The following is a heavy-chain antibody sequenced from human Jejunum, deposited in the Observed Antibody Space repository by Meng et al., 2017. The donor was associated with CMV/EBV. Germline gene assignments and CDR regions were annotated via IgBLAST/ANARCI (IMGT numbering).Heavy chain of an antibody. Sequence: GCDLSSDWRSWVRQAPGKGLEWVANIKEDGSERFFVDSVKGRFTISRDDAQNSVYLEMNSLKVEDTGVYYCARDQPNYYDPSHSFQYWGQGTLVTVSS. V-gene: IGHV3-7*01. D-gene: IGHD3-3*01. J-gene: IGHJ1*01. CDR3: ARDQPNYYDPSHSFQY. CDR1: GCDLSSDW. CDR2: IKEDGSER.